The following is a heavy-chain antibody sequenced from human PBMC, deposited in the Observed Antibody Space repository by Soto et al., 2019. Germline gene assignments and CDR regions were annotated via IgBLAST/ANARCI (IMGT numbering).Heavy chain of an antibody. J-gene: IGHJ4*02. D-gene: IGHD5-18*01. V-gene: IGHV3-30*03. CDR1: GFTFTSYG. CDR3: VSDRGYGHASVPYS. CDR2: ISYDGGLQ. Sequence: QAHLVESGGGVVQPGRSLRLSCAASGFTFTSYGRHWVRQAPGTRLEWVAVISYDGGLQHYADSVKGRFTISRDNSKNMLLLQMNSLRAEDTAVYYCVSDRGYGHASVPYSWGQGTLVSVSS.